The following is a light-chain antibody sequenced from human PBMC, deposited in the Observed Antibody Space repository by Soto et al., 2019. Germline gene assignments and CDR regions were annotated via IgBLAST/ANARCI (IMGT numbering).Light chain of an antibody. CDR3: QHRMNWPLT. CDR2: GAS. J-gene: IGKJ5*01. CDR1: QSVSDNY. Sequence: ENVLTQSPGTLSLSPGEIATLSVMASQSVSDNYLAWYQQKPGQAPRLLIYGASNRATGIPDRFSGSGSGTDFNLTISSLEPEDFAVYYCQHRMNWPLTFGQGTRLEIK. V-gene: IGKV3D-20*02.